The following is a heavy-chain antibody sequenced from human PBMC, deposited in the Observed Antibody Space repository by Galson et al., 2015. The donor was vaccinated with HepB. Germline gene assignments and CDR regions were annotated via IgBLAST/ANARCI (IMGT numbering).Heavy chain of an antibody. CDR3: ARYPRGDCGGSDCYESRHGMDV. CDR2: ISTTSSYT. Sequence: SLRLSCAASGFPFSDFYTTWIRQAPGKGLEWISYISTTSSYTRYAASVQGRFTISRDNAKSSLYLRMSGLRVEDTAIYYCARYPRGDCGGSDCYESRHGMDVWGQGTTVTVSS. J-gene: IGHJ6*02. D-gene: IGHD2-21*02. CDR1: GFPFSDFY. V-gene: IGHV3-11*03.